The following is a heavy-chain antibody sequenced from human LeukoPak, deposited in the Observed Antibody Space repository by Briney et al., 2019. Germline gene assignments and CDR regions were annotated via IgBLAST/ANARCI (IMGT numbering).Heavy chain of an antibody. V-gene: IGHV3-23*01. CDR3: ARGGEYYYYGMDV. CDR1: GFTFSSYA. D-gene: IGHD3-10*01. J-gene: IGHJ6*02. CDR2: ISGSGGST. Sequence: GGSLRLSCAASGFTFSSYAMSWVRQAPEKGLEWVSAISGSGGSTYYADSVKGRFTISRDNSKNTLYLQMNSLRAEDTAVYYCARGGEYYYYGMDVWGQGTTVTVSS.